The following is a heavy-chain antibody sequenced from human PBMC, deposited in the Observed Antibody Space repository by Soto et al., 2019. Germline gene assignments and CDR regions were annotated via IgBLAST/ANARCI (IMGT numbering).Heavy chain of an antibody. J-gene: IGHJ4*02. CDR3: AKDQSSGWYDN. Sequence: EVQLLESGGGLVKPGGSLRLSCAASGFAFGRYALSWVRQAPGKGLEWVSAVGGSVDTKSYADSVKGRVSISRDDPKNKLFLEMDSLSPEDTAIYLFAKDQSSGWYDNWGQGTLVTVSS. CDR2: VGGSVDTK. CDR1: GFAFGRYA. V-gene: IGHV3-23*01. D-gene: IGHD6-19*01.